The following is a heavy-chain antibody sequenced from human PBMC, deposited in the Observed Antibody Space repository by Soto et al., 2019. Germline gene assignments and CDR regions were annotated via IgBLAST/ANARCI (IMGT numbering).Heavy chain of an antibody. D-gene: IGHD4-17*01. CDR2: IYYNGNT. CDR1: GGSISDDDYY. V-gene: IGHV4-30-4*01. CDR3: ARATTVTSSFFFYGLDI. Sequence: SETLSLTCTVSGGSISDDDYYWNWIRQSPGKGLEWIGHIYYNGNTYYNPSLKSRLTMSLDTSQNQFSLHLTSVIAADSALYFCARATTVTSSFFFYGLDIWGKGTTVTVS. J-gene: IGHJ6*04.